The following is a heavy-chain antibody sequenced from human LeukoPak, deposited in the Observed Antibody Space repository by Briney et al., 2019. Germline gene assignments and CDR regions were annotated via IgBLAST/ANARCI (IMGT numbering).Heavy chain of an antibody. CDR2: INHSGST. CDR1: GGSFSGYY. J-gene: IGHJ5*02. V-gene: IGHV4-34*01. CDR3: ARGRLGSGWDWFDP. D-gene: IGHD6-19*01. Sequence: SETLSLTCAVYGGSFSGYYWSWIRQPPGKGLEWIGEINHSGSTNYNPSLKSRVTMSVDTSKNQFSLKLSSVTAADTAVYYCARGRLGSGWDWFDPWGQGTLVTVSS.